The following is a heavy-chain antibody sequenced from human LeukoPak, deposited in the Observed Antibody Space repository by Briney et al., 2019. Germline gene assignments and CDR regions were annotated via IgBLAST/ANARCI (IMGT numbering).Heavy chain of an antibody. J-gene: IGHJ4*02. CDR1: GFTFSSYG. CDR2: ISGSGGST. V-gene: IGHV3-23*01. CDR3: AKGLAAGTDKEFDY. D-gene: IGHD6-13*01. Sequence: GGSLRLSCAASGFTFSSYGMSWVRQAPGKGLEWVSAISGSGGSTYYADSVKGRFTISRDNAKNSLYLQMNSLRAEDTALYYCAKGLAAGTDKEFDYWGQGTLVTVSS.